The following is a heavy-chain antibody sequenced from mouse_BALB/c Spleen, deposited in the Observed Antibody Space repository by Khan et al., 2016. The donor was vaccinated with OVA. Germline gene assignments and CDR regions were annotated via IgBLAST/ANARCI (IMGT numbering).Heavy chain of an antibody. CDR1: GFTFSSYS. CDR3: ASDLTGSFAY. V-gene: IGHV5-6*01. J-gene: IGHJ3*01. Sequence: EVELVESGGDLVKPGGSLKLSCAASGFTFSSYSMSWVRQTPDKRLEWVATISSGGDYTYYPDSVKGRFTISRDNAKNTLYLQMSSLKSEDTARYYCASDLTGSFAYWGQGTLVTVSA. CDR2: ISSGGDYT. D-gene: IGHD4-1*01.